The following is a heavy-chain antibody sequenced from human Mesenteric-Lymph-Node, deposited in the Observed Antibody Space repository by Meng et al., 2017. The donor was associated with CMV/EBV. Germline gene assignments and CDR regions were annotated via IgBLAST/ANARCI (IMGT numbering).Heavy chain of an antibody. CDR2: IYLLDSDT. CDR1: ASHYW. CDR3: ARLGYYDSSGYFDY. Sequence: NVSCKGSASHYWIGWVRQMPGKGLEWMGIIYLLDSDTRYNPSFQGQVTISADKSISTAYLQWSSLKASDTAMYYCARLGYYDSSGYFDYWGQVTLVTVSS. D-gene: IGHD3-22*01. V-gene: IGHV5-51*01. J-gene: IGHJ4*02.